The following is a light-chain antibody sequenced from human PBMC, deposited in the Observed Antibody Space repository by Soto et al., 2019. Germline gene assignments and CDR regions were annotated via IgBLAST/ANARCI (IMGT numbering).Light chain of an antibody. CDR3: QQRNQRPIT. CDR1: QSAGNF. Sequence: EIVMTQSPATLSVSPGETASPSCRASQSAGNFLAWYQQKPGQAPRLLIYYISTRATGIPARFSGSGSGTEFTLTISSLQSEDSAVYYCQQRNQRPITFGQGTRLEIK. J-gene: IGKJ5*01. CDR2: YIS. V-gene: IGKV3D-15*01.